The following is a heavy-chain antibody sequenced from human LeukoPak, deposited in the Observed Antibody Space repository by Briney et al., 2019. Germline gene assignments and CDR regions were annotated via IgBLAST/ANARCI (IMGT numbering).Heavy chain of an antibody. D-gene: IGHD3-3*01. CDR1: GFTFSVDN. Sequence: GGSLSLSWPASGFTFSVDNMNWVRRAPGKGLEWVSFISIGGNFFKYADPGKGRFTISRDNAKNSLYLQMNSLRAEDTGMYYCTRDRQINIQAYDIWGQGTLVTVSS. CDR3: TRDRQINIQAYDI. CDR2: ISIGGNFF. J-gene: IGHJ3*02. V-gene: IGHV3-21*05.